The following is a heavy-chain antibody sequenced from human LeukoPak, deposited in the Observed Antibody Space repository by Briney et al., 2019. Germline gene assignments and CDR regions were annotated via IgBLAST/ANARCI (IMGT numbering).Heavy chain of an antibody. CDR2: ISAYNGNT. CDR3: AKQSSFDYGDYGH. D-gene: IGHD4-17*01. CDR1: GYTFTSYD. V-gene: IGHV1-18*01. J-gene: IGHJ4*02. Sequence: ASVKVSCKASGYTFTSYDINWVRQAPGQGLEWMGWISAYNGNTNYAQKLQGRVTMTTDTSTSTAYMELRSLRSDDTAVYYCAKQSSFDYGDYGHWGQGTLVTVSS.